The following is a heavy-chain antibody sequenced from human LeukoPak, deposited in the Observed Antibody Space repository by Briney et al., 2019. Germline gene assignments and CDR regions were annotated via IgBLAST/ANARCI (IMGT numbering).Heavy chain of an antibody. CDR2: ITNDGNQK. CDR3: AKDGIYCSGGSCYYYYGMDV. V-gene: IGHV3-30*18. CDR1: GFIFSRHG. D-gene: IGHD2-15*01. J-gene: IGHJ6*02. Sequence: PGRPLRLSCAGSGFIFSRHGMHWVRQAPGKGLEWVAIITNDGNQKDKPDTTKHQITTSRDNSKNTLYLEMNSLRAEDTAVYYCAKDGIYCSGGSCYYYYGMDVSGQGTTVTVSS.